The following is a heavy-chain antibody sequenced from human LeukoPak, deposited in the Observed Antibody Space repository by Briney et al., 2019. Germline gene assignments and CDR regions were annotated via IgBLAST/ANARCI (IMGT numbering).Heavy chain of an antibody. V-gene: IGHV3-48*01. CDR2: ISGSSSTI. CDR3: ARDRGYDFWSGYYHAFDI. CDR1: GFTFSSYS. J-gene: IGHJ3*02. Sequence: PGGSLRLSCAASGFTFSSYSMNWVRQAPGKGLEWVSYISGSSSTIYYADSVKGRFTISRDNAKNSLYLQMNSLRAEDTAVYYCARDRGYDFWSGYYHAFDIWGQGTMVTVSS. D-gene: IGHD3-3*01.